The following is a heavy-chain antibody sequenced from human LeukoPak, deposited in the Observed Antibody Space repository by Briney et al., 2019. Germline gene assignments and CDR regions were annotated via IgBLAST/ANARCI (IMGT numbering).Heavy chain of an antibody. CDR1: GFTFSSYS. CDR3: AREAGDYVIGY. J-gene: IGHJ4*02. Sequence: GGSLRLSCAASGFTFSSYSMNWVRQAPGKGLEWVSSISSSSYIYYADSVKGRFTISRDNAKNSLYLQMNSLRAEDTAVYYCAREAGDYVIGYWGQGTLVTVSS. D-gene: IGHD2/OR15-2a*01. CDR2: ISSSSYI. V-gene: IGHV3-21*01.